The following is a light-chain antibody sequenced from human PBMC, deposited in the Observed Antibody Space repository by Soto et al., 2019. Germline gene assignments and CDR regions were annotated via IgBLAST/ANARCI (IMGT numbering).Light chain of an antibody. Sequence: DIVMTQSPATLSVSPGEGATLSCRASQSVHSALAWYQQRPGQTPRLLIYDGSTRATGIPDRFSGSGSGTDYTLTISSLQSEDFAIYYCQQYGTWPPLTFGGGTKVE. CDR2: DGS. CDR3: QQYGTWPPLT. V-gene: IGKV3-15*01. J-gene: IGKJ4*01. CDR1: QSVHSA.